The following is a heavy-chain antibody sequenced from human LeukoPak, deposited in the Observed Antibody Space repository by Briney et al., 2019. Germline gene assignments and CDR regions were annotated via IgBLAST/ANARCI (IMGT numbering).Heavy chain of an antibody. CDR2: IYYSGST. D-gene: IGHD2-15*01. J-gene: IGHJ4*02. CDR1: GGSISSYY. Sequence: SETLSLTCTVSGGSISSYYWSWIRQPPGKGLEWIAYIYYSGSTSYNPSLKSRVTISVDTSKNQLSLKMSSVTAADTAVYYCARAYCAGGSCFSRGNFDYWGQGTLVTVSS. V-gene: IGHV4-59*08. CDR3: ARAYCAGGSCFSRGNFDY.